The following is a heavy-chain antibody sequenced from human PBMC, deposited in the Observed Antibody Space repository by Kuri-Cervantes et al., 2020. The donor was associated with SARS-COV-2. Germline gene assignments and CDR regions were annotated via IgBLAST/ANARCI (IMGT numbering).Heavy chain of an antibody. V-gene: IGHV3-30*09. J-gene: IGHJ4*02. CDR2: ISYDGSNK. D-gene: IGHD6-19*01. Sequence: GESLKISCAASGFTFSNYAMHWVRQAPGKGLEWVAVISYDGSNKYYADSVKGRFAISRDNSKNTLYLQMNSLRAEDTAVYYCARGGSSGWSQLEYWGQGTLVTVSS. CDR1: GFTFSNYA. CDR3: ARGGSSGWSQLEY.